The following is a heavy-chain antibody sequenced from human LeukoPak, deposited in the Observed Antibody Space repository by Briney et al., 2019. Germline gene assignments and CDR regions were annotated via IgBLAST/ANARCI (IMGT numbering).Heavy chain of an antibody. J-gene: IGHJ1*01. CDR2: IYSGGST. CDR3: ASVAAIALYFQH. CDR1: GFTVSSNY. D-gene: IGHD6-19*01. Sequence: PGGSLRLSCAASGFTVSSNYMTWVRQAPGMGLEWVSVIYSGGSTYYADSVKGRFTISRDNSKNTLYLQMNDLRAEDTAVYYCASVAAIALYFQHWGQGTLVTVSS. V-gene: IGHV3-66*01.